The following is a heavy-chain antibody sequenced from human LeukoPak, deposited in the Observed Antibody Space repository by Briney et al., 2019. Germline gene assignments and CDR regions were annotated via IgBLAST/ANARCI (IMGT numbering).Heavy chain of an antibody. CDR3: VSDRAGGNSVSFDP. J-gene: IGHJ5*02. CDR2: ISSSSGTI. D-gene: IGHD4-23*01. V-gene: IGHV3-48*02. Sequence: GGSLRLSCAASGFTFSSYSMDWVRQAPGKGLEWISFISSSSGTIYYADSVKGRFTISRDNAKNSLYLQMNSLRDEDTAVYYCVSDRAGGNSVSFDPWGQGTLVTVSS. CDR1: GFTFSSYS.